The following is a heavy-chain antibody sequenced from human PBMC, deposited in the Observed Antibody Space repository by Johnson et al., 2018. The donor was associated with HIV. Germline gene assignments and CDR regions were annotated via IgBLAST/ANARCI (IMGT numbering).Heavy chain of an antibody. CDR1: GFTFSDYY. D-gene: IGHD3-22*01. Sequence: QVQLVESGGGVVRPGGSLRLSCAASGFTFSDYYMSWIRQAPGKGLEWVSYISSSGSTIYYADSVKGRFTISRDHAKNSLYVQMNGLRVEDSALYYCARAAFYYDPSGYLTRPRAFDIWGQGTMVTVSS. CDR2: ISSSGSTI. V-gene: IGHV3-11*01. CDR3: ARAAFYYDPSGYLTRPRAFDI. J-gene: IGHJ3*02.